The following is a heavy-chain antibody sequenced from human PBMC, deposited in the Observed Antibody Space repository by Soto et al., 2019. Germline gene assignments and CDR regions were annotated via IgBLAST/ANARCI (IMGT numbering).Heavy chain of an antibody. CDR1: GFTFSSYN. J-gene: IGHJ4*02. D-gene: IGHD3-22*01. CDR2: ISGSSSYI. CDR3: AREYYYDSSGYFAY. V-gene: IGHV3-21*04. Sequence: GGSLRLSCAASGFTFSSYNMNWVRQAPGKGLEWVSSISGSSSYIYYEDSVKGRFTISRDNAKNSLYLQINSLRAEDTAVYYCAREYYYDSSGYFAYWGQGTLDTVSS.